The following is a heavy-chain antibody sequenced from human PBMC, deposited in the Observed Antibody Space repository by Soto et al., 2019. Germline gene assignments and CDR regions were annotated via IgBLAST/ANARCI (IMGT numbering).Heavy chain of an antibody. CDR3: GGFHDYGGYNTYYYYGMDV. Sequence: GXSLKISCKGSGYSFTSYWIGWVRRMPGKGLEWMGIIYPGDSDTRYSPSFQGQVTISADKSISTAYLQWSSLKASDTAMYYCGGFHDYGGYNTYYYYGMDVWGQGTTVTVSS. D-gene: IGHD4-17*01. J-gene: IGHJ6*02. CDR1: GYSFTSYW. CDR2: IYPGDSDT. V-gene: IGHV5-51*01.